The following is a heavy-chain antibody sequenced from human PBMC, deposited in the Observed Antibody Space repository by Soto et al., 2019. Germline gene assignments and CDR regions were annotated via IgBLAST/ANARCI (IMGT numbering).Heavy chain of an antibody. D-gene: IGHD1-26*01. J-gene: IGHJ4*02. Sequence: QVQLVQSGAEVKKPGSSVKVSCKASGGTFSSYSINWVRPAPGQGLEWMGEIIPIFGTANYAQKFQGRVKITADESTSTAYMELSSLRFEDTAVYYCARDGGRHSGGIDYWGQGTLVTVSS. CDR3: ARDGGRHSGGIDY. V-gene: IGHV1-69*01. CDR1: GGTFSSYS. CDR2: IIPIFGTA.